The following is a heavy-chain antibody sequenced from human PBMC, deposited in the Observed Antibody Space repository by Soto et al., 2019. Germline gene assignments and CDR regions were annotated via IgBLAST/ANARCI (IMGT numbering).Heavy chain of an antibody. CDR3: ARDRYSSSAGGMDV. CDR1: GGTFSSYA. Sequence: QVQLVQSGAEVKKPGSSVKVSCEASGGTFSSYAISWVRQAPGQGLEWVGGIIPIFGTASYAQKFQGRVTITADESTSTAYMELSSLRSEDTAVYYCARDRYSSSAGGMDVWGQGTTVTVSS. V-gene: IGHV1-69*01. J-gene: IGHJ6*02. D-gene: IGHD6-6*01. CDR2: IIPIFGTA.